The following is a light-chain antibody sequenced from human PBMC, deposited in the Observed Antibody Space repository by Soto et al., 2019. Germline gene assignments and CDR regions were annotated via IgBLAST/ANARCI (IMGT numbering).Light chain of an antibody. CDR3: QQYGSSPPNT. CDR1: QSVSSSY. J-gene: IGKJ2*01. Sequence: EIVLTQSPGTLSLSPGERATLSCRASQSVSSSYLAWYQQKPGQAPRLLIYGASSRATGIPERVSGSGSGRDFALTISRLEPEDYAVYYWQQYGSSPPNTFVQGTKLEIK. V-gene: IGKV3-20*01. CDR2: GAS.